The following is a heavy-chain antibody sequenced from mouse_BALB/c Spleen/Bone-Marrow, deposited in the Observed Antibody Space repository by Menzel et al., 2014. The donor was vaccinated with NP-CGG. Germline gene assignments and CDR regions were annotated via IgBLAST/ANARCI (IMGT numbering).Heavy chain of an antibody. J-gene: IGHJ2*01. Sequence: EVHLVESGGGIVKPGGSLKLSCAASGFTFSSYSMSWVRQTPEKRLEWVATISSGGHDTYYPDSVKGRFTISRDNAKNTLYLQMSSLKSEDTAVYYCSKDGGYDYSYYFDYWGQGTTLTVSS. CDR3: SKDGGYDYSYYFDY. D-gene: IGHD2-4*01. CDR1: GFTFSSYS. CDR2: ISSGGHDT. V-gene: IGHV5-6-4*01.